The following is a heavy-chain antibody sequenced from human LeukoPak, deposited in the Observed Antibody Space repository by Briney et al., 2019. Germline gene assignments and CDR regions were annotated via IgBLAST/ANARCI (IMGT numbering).Heavy chain of an antibody. CDR2: ISYDGSSE. V-gene: IGHV3-30*18. J-gene: IGHJ3*01. CDR1: GFTFSSYG. CDR3: AKDSDIAVAGTDDAFDL. D-gene: IGHD6-19*01. Sequence: GRSLRLSCAASGFTFSSYGMHWVRQAPGKGLQWVAVISYDGSSEYYADSVKGRFIISRDNSKNTLYLQVNSLRAEDTAVYYCAKDSDIAVAGTDDAFDLWSQGTMVTVSS.